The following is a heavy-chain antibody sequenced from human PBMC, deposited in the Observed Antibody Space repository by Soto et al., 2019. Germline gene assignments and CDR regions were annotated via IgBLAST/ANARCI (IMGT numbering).Heavy chain of an antibody. Sequence: GASVKVSCKAPGDTFTSYYLNWVRQPPGQGLEWMGVINPHGVSTKYAQKFQGRITMTRDTSRSTVYMELRSLRSDDTAIYYCARSSGGNFGIIIEGSNWFDPWGQGTLVTVSS. D-gene: IGHD3-3*01. CDR1: GDTFTSYY. CDR2: INPHGVST. J-gene: IGHJ5*02. CDR3: ARSSGGNFGIIIEGSNWFDP. V-gene: IGHV1-46*01.